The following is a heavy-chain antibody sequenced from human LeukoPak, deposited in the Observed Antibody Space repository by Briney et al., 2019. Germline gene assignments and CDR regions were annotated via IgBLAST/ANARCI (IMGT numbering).Heavy chain of an antibody. V-gene: IGHV4-61*08. J-gene: IGHJ3*02. Sequence: SETLSLTCAVSGGSISSGGYYWSWIRQPPGKELEWIGYIYYSGSTNYNPSLKSRVTISVDTSKNQFSLKLSSVTAADTAVYYCARERPDYVNAFDIWGQGTMVTVSS. CDR3: ARERPDYVNAFDI. CDR2: IYYSGST. CDR1: GGSISSGGYY. D-gene: IGHD4-17*01.